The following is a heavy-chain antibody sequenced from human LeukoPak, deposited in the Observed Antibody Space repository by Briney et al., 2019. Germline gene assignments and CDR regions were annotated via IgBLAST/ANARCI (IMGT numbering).Heavy chain of an antibody. CDR1: GYTFITYG. J-gene: IGHJ5*02. CDR2: IIPIFGTA. D-gene: IGHD4-11*01. V-gene: IGHV1-69*13. Sequence: ASVKVSCKTSGYTFITYGISWVRQAPGQGLEWMGGIIPIFGTANYAQKFQGRVTITAHESTSTAYMELSSLRSEDTAVYYCARGPTVTTKGGEYNWFDPWGQGTLVTVSS. CDR3: ARGPTVTTKGGEYNWFDP.